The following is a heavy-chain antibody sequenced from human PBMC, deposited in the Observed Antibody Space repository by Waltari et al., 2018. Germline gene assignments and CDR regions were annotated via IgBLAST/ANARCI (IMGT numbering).Heavy chain of an antibody. J-gene: IGHJ5*02. CDR3: AREEPEGSSSS. V-gene: IGHV4-61*09. Sequence: QVQLQESGPGLVKPSQTLSLTCTGPGGSISSGSYYWSWIRQPAGKGLELIGYIYTSGSTNYNPSLKSRVTISVDTSKNQFSLKLSSVTAADTAVYYCAREEPEGSSSSWGQGTLVTVSS. CDR2: IYTSGST. CDR1: GGSISSGSYY. D-gene: IGHD6-6*01.